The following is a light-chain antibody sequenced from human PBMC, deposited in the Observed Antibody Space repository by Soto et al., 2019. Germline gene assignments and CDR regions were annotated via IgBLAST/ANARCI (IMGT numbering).Light chain of an antibody. J-gene: IGKJ1*01. CDR1: QTISTL. V-gene: IGKV1-5*03. CDR2: KAT. Sequence: DIPVTQSPSTLSASVGDTVTITCRASQTISTLLAWYQQKPGKPPKVLIYKATSLESGVPSRFSGSGSGTEFTLTINSLQPDDVATYYCQQYNTYSWTFGQGTKVDIK. CDR3: QQYNTYSWT.